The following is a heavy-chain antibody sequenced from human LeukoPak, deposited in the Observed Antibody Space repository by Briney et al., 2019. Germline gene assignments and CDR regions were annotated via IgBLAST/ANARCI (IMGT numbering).Heavy chain of an antibody. J-gene: IGHJ5*02. CDR1: GGSIINHY. Sequence: KPSEPLSLTCTVSGGSIINHYWSWIRQPAGKGLEWIGRIYSSGSANYSPSLKSRVSMSIDTSNNHFSLNLTSVTAADTALYFCARDVRYASGWSTPESWGQGTLVTVSS. CDR3: ARDVRYASGWSTPES. CDR2: IYSSGSA. V-gene: IGHV4-4*07. D-gene: IGHD6-19*01.